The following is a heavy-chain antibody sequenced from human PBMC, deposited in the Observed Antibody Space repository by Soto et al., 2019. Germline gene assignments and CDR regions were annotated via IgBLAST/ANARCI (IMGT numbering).Heavy chain of an antibody. V-gene: IGHV1-69*13. Sequence: SVKVSCKASGGTFSSYAISWVRQAPGQGLEWMGGIIPIFGTANYAQKFQGRVTITADESTSTAYMELSSLRSDDTAVYYCARSAPFDIYAITPVEFWGQGALVTVSS. CDR3: ARSAPFDIYAITPVEF. J-gene: IGHJ4*02. D-gene: IGHD3-9*01. CDR2: IIPIFGTA. CDR1: GGTFSSYA.